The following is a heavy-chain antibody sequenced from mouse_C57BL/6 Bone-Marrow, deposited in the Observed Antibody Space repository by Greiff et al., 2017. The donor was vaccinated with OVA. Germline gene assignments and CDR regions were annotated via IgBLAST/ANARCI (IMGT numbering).Heavy chain of an antibody. D-gene: IGHD4-1*02. J-gene: IGHJ2*01. CDR3: TGPTGVDY. CDR1: GFTFSNYW. V-gene: IGHV6-3*01. CDR2: IRLKSDNYAT. Sequence: EVQLVESGGGLVQPGGSMKLSCVASGFTFSNYWMNWVRQSPEKGLEWVAQIRLKSDNYATHYAESVKGRFTISRDDSKSSVYLQMNNLRAEDTGIYYCTGPTGVDYWGQGTTLTVSS.